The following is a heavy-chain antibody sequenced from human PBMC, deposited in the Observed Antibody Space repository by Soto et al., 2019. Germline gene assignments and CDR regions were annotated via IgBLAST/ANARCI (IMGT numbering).Heavy chain of an antibody. CDR2: IFNSGST. D-gene: IGHD3-16*01. CDR3: TRIMMESDYNWFDP. V-gene: IGHV4-4*07. Sequence: PSESLSLTCTVSSVSISDYYWSWIRQPAGKGLEWIGRIFNSGSTNYNPSLKGRVTMSIDTAKNQFSLKLSSVTAADTAMYYCTRIMMESDYNWFDPWGQGTQVTVSS. J-gene: IGHJ5*02. CDR1: SVSISDYY.